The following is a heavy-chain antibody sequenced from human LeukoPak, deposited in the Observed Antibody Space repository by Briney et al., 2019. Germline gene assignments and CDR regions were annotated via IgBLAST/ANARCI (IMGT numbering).Heavy chain of an antibody. Sequence: GGSLRLSCAASGFTFSSYGMHWVSQAPGKGLEWVAVIWYDGSNKYYADSVKGRFIISRDNSKNTLYLQMNSLRAEDTAVYYCARDPDIAVAGALAHYGMDVWGQGTTVTVSS. CDR2: IWYDGSNK. CDR1: GFTFSSYG. D-gene: IGHD6-19*01. J-gene: IGHJ6*02. CDR3: ARDPDIAVAGALAHYGMDV. V-gene: IGHV3-33*01.